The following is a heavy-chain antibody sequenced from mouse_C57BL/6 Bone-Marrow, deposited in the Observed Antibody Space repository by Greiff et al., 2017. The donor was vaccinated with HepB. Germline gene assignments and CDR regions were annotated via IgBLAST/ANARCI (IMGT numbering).Heavy chain of an antibody. Sequence: EVMLVESGGGLVKPGGSLKLSCAASGFTFSDYGMHWVRQAPEKGLEWVAYISSGSSTIYYADTVKGRFTISRDNAKNTLFLQMTSLRSEDTAMYYCARYYYGRKGYYFDYWGQGTTLTVSS. D-gene: IGHD1-1*01. J-gene: IGHJ2*01. CDR2: ISSGSSTI. V-gene: IGHV5-17*01. CDR3: ARYYYGRKGYYFDY. CDR1: GFTFSDYG.